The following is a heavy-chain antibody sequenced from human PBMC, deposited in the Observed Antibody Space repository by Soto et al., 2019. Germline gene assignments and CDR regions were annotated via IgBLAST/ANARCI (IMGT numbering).Heavy chain of an antibody. Sequence: QVQLVQSGAEVKKPGSSVKVSCKASGGTFSSYAISWVRQAPGQGLEWMGGIIPIFGTANYAQKFQGRVTITADESTSTAYMELSSLRSEDKAVYYCARDKRGCIRTSCYHYYYYYGMDVWGQGSPVTVSS. CDR1: GGTFSSYA. CDR3: ARDKRGCIRTSCYHYYYYYGMDV. CDR2: IIPIFGTA. J-gene: IGHJ6*02. D-gene: IGHD2-2*01. V-gene: IGHV1-69*01.